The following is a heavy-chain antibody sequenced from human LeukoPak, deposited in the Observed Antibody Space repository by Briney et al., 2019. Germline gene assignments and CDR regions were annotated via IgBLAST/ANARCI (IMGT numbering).Heavy chain of an antibody. J-gene: IGHJ4*02. V-gene: IGHV3-53*01. CDR1: GFTVSSNY. Sequence: GGSLRLSCAASGFTVSSNYMNWVRQAPGKGLEWVSLIYSDGSTYYADSVKGRFTISRDNSKNTLYLQMNSLRAEDTAVYYCAKLSGAIWGSYRFPDYWGQGTLVTVSS. CDR2: IYSDGST. CDR3: AKLSGAIWGSYRFPDY. D-gene: IGHD3-16*02.